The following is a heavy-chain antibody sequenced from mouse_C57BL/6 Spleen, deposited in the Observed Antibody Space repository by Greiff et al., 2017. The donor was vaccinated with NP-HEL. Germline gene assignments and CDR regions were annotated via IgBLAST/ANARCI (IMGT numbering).Heavy chain of an antibody. CDR2: INYDGSST. J-gene: IGHJ4*01. CDR1: GFTFSDYY. D-gene: IGHD4-1*01. CDR3: ARDGRSYAMDY. Sequence: DVKLVESEGGLVQPGSSMKLSCTASGFTFSDYYMAWVRQVPEKGLEWVANINYDGSSTYYLDSLKSRFIISRDNAKNILYLQMSSLKSEDTATYYCARDGRSYAMDYWGQGTSVTVSS. V-gene: IGHV5-16*01.